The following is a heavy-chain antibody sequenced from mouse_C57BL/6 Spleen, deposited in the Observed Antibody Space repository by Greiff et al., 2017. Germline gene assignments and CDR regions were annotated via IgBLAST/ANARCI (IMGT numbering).Heavy chain of an antibody. V-gene: IGHV5-9*01. CDR3: ARHGEAHWCFDV. J-gene: IGHJ1*03. CDR1: GFTFSSYS. CDR2: IRGGGGNT. Sequence: DVKLVESGGGLVKPGGSLKLSCAASGFTFSSYSMSWVRQTLEKRLEWVATIRGGGGNTYYPDCVKGRFTISRDNAKNALYLQMSGLRSEDTALYYCARHGEAHWCFDVWGKGTTVTVSS.